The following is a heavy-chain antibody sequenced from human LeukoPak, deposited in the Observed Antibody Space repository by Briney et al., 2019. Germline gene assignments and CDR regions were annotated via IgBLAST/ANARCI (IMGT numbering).Heavy chain of an antibody. CDR1: GYTFTSYD. J-gene: IGHJ6*03. D-gene: IGHD6-13*01. CDR3: ARVRWGVAAGTKTHYYYMDV. V-gene: IGHV1-8*01. CDR2: MNPNSGNT. Sequence: ASVKVSCKASGYTFTSYDVNWVRQATGQGLEWMGRMNPNSGNTGYAQKFQGRVTMTRNPSISTAYMELSSLRSEDTAVYYCARVRWGVAAGTKTHYYYMDVWGKGTTVTVSS.